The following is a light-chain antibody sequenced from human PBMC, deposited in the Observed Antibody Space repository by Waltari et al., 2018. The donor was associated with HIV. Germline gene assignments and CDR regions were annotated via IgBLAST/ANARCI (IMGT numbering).Light chain of an antibody. Sequence: QSVLTQPPSVSAAPGQKVTISCSGSSSNIGNNYVTWYQQLPGTAPKLLIYDSSKRPSGIPDRFSGSKSGTSGTLAITGLQTGDEADYYCGTWDSSLSAWVFGGGTKLTVL. V-gene: IGLV1-51*01. CDR2: DSS. CDR1: SSNIGNNY. CDR3: GTWDSSLSAWV. J-gene: IGLJ3*02.